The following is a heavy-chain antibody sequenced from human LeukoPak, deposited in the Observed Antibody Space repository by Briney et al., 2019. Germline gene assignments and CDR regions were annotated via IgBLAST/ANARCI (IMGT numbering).Heavy chain of an antibody. D-gene: IGHD5-18*01. Sequence: VASVKVSCXASGGTFSSYAISWVRQAPGQGLEWMGWISAYNGITNYAQKLQGRVTMTTDTSTSTAYMELRSLRSDDTAVYYCARGEEYSYGPDYYYMDVWGKGTTVTVSS. J-gene: IGHJ6*03. CDR2: ISAYNGIT. CDR1: GGTFSSYA. CDR3: ARGEEYSYGPDYYYMDV. V-gene: IGHV1-18*01.